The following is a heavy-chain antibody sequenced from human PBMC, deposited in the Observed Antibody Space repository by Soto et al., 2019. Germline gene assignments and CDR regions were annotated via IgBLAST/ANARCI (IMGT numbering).Heavy chain of an antibody. CDR1: GYTFTSYY. D-gene: IGHD2-2*01. J-gene: IGHJ6*02. V-gene: IGHV1-46*01. Sequence: ASVKVSCKASGYTFTSYYMHCVRQAPGQGLEWMGIINPSGGSTSYAQKFQGRVTMTRDTSTSTVYMELSSLRSEDTAVYYCARGSVVVPAAMYYYYGMDVWGQGTTVTVSS. CDR3: ARGSVVVPAAMYYYYGMDV. CDR2: INPSGGST.